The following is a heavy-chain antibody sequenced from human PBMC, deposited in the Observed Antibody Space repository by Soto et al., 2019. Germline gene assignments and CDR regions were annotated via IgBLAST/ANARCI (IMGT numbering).Heavy chain of an antibody. CDR1: GFTFGDYA. CDR3: TRDRDDYVWGSYRYPFDY. V-gene: IGHV3-49*04. J-gene: IGHJ4*02. Sequence: PGWSLRLSCTASGFTFGDYAMSWVRQAPGKGLEWVGFIRSKAYGGTTEYAASVKGRFTISRDDSKSIAYLQMNSLKTEDTAVYYCTRDRDDYVWGSYRYPFDYWGQGTLVTVSS. CDR2: IRSKAYGGTT. D-gene: IGHD3-16*02.